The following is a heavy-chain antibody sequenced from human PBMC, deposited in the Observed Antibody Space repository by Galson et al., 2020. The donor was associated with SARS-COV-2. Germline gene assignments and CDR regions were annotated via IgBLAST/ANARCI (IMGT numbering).Heavy chain of an antibody. V-gene: IGHV1-2*02. CDR2: ITPNSGGA. J-gene: IGHJ4*02. Sequence: DSVKVSCKASGYRFTDYYMHRVRPATGQGLEWMGWITPNSGGAIPHQTFQGRLTLTTDTSITPAYLKLSSLTSADTAVYYCARVYYGDKVDYWGQGTLVTVYS. CDR1: GYRFTDYY. D-gene: IGHD3-10*01. CDR3: ARVYYGDKVDY.